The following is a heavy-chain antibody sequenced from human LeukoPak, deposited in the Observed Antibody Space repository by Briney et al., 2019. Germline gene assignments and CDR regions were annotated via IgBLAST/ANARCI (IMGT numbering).Heavy chain of an antibody. J-gene: IGHJ4*02. CDR2: ISRSGATI. CDR1: GFTFSSYG. D-gene: IGHD2-21*02. Sequence: GGSMRLSCASSGFTFSSYGMNWVRQAPGKGPEWISYISRSGATIYYADSVKGRFTISRDNAKNSLYLQMSSLGAEDTAIYYCSRDRGGGDIYFDYWGQGTLVTVSS. CDR3: SRDRGGGDIYFDY. V-gene: IGHV3-48*03.